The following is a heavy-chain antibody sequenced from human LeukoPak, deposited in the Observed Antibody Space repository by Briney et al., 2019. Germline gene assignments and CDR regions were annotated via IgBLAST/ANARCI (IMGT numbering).Heavy chain of an antibody. CDR1: GGSISSYY. V-gene: IGHV4-59*01. J-gene: IGHJ2*01. CDR2: IYYSGST. CDR3: ARGLYDSSGYYYWYFDL. Sequence: SETLSLTCTVSGGSISSYYWSWIRQPPGKGLEWIGYIYYSGSTNYNPSLKSRVTISVDTSKNQFSLKLSSVTAEDTAMYYCARGLYDSSGYYYWYFDLWGRGTLVTVSS. D-gene: IGHD3-22*01.